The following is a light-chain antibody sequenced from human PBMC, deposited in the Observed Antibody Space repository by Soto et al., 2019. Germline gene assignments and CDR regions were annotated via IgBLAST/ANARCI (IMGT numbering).Light chain of an antibody. Sequence: EIVLTQSTATLSLSPGERATLSCRASQSVSSYLAWYQQKPGQAPRLLIYDASNRATGIPARFSGSGSGTDFTLPISSLEPEDFAVYYCQQRSNWPLTFGPGTKVDIK. CDR2: DAS. CDR1: QSVSSY. V-gene: IGKV3-11*01. CDR3: QQRSNWPLT. J-gene: IGKJ3*01.